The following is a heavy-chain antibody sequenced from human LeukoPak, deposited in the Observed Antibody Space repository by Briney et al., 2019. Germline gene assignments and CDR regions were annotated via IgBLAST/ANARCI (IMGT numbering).Heavy chain of an antibody. J-gene: IGHJ4*02. CDR2: IGGGGYST. CDR1: GFTFSSYV. CDR3: AKWPEGAMDYFDY. V-gene: IGHV3-23*01. Sequence: GGSLRLSCAASGFTFSSYVMNWVRQAPGKGLEWVSTIGGGGYSTYYADSVKGRFTISRDNSKNTLYLEMSSLRVEDTAIYYCAKWPEGAMDYFDYWGQGTLVTVSS. D-gene: IGHD3-16*01.